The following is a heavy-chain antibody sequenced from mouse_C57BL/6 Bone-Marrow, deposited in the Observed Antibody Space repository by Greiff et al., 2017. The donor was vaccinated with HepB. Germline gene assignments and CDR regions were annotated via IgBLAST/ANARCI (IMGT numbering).Heavy chain of an antibody. V-gene: IGHV1-50*01. CDR3: ANYYGSSLYYYAMDY. Sequence: VQLQQPGAELVKPGASVKLSCKASGYTFTSYWMQWVKQRPGQGLEWIGEIDPSDSYTNYNQKFKGKATLTVDTSSSTAYMQLSSLTSEDSAVYYCANYYGSSLYYYAMDYWGQGTSVTVSS. CDR1: GYTFTSYW. CDR2: IDPSDSYT. J-gene: IGHJ4*01. D-gene: IGHD1-1*01.